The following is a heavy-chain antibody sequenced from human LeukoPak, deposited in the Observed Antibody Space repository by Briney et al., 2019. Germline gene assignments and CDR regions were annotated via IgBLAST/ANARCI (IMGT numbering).Heavy chain of an antibody. D-gene: IGHD2-21*01. Sequence: QPGGSLRLSCAASGFTLSSYAMSWVRQAPGKGLEWVSAISDSGNTYHADSVKGRFTISRDSSKNTLFLQMNRLRPDDAAVYYCAKAPVTTCRGAYCYPFDYWGQGTLVTVSS. CDR3: AKAPVTTCRGAYCYPFDY. CDR1: GFTLSSYA. J-gene: IGHJ4*02. V-gene: IGHV3-23*01. CDR2: ISDSGNT.